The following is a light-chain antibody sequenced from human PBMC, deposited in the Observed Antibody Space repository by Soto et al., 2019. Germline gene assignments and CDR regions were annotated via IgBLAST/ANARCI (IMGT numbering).Light chain of an antibody. J-gene: IGKJ4*01. Sequence: DIQMTQSPSSLSASVVDRVTITCRASQSITTYLNWYRQKPGKAPKLLIYAASSLQSGVPSRFSGSGSGTDFTLSITSLQPEDFATYYCQQLNTYPVTFGGGTKVDIK. CDR3: QQLNTYPVT. CDR2: AAS. V-gene: IGKV1-39*01. CDR1: QSITTY.